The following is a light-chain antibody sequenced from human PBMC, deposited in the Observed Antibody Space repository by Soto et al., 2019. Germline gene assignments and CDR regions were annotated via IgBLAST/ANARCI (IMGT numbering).Light chain of an antibody. CDR2: GAS. V-gene: IGKV3-20*01. CDR3: QQYGSSPTYT. CDR1: QSVSSSY. J-gene: IGKJ2*01. Sequence: EIVLTQSPGTLSLSPGERATLSCRASQSVSSSYLAWYQQKPGQAPRLLIYGASSRATVIPDRFSGSGSGTDSTLTISRLEPDYVPVYYCQQYGSSPTYTFGQGTELEIK.